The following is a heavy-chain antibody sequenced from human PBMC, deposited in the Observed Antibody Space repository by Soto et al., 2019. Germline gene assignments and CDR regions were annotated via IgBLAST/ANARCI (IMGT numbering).Heavy chain of an antibody. CDR3: ARGRSLDRVAAVYYFDY. Sequence: SETLSLTCAVYGGSFSGYYWSWIRQPPGKGLEWIGEINHSGSTNYNPSLKSRVTISVDTSKNQFSLKLSSVTAADTAVYYCARGRSLDRVAAVYYFDYWGQGTLVTSPQ. CDR2: INHSGST. V-gene: IGHV4-34*01. J-gene: IGHJ4*02. D-gene: IGHD6-13*01. CDR1: GGSFSGYY.